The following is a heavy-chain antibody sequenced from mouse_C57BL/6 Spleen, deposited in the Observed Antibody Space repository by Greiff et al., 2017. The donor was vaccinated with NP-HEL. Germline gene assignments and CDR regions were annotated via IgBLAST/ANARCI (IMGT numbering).Heavy chain of an antibody. D-gene: IGHD1-1*01. CDR2: INPNNGGT. CDR1: GYTFTDYN. V-gene: IGHV1-18*01. Sequence: VQLQQSGPELVKPGASVKIPCKASGYTFTDYNMDWVKQSHGKSLEWIGDINPNNGGTIYNQKFKGKATLTVDKSSSTAYMELRSLTSEDTAVYYCARYRSRYGSFAYWGQGTLVTVSA. J-gene: IGHJ3*01. CDR3: ARYRSRYGSFAY.